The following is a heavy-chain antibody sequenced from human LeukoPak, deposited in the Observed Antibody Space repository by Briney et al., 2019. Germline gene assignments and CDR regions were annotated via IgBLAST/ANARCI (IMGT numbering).Heavy chain of an antibody. D-gene: IGHD5-24*01. CDR3: ARAKDPWEMATIFGYYYYYMDV. CDR2: IIPIFGTA. CDR1: GYTFTGYY. V-gene: IGHV1-69*13. J-gene: IGHJ6*03. Sequence: SVKVSCKASGYTFTGYYMHWVRQAPGQGLEWMGGIIPIFGTANYAQKFQGRVTITADESTSTAYMELSSLRSEDTAVYYCARAKDPWEMATIFGYYYYYMDVWGKGTTVTISS.